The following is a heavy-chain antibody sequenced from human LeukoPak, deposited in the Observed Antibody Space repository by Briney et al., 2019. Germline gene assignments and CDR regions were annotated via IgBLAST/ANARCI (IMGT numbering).Heavy chain of an antibody. D-gene: IGHD2-2*01. CDR1: GGSISSSSYY. J-gene: IGHJ4*02. Sequence: PSETLSLTCTVSGGSISSSSYYWGWIRQPPGKGLEWIGSIYYSGSTYYNPSLKSRVTISVDTSKNQFSLKLSSVTAADTAVYYCARDPGDNIVVVPAAPYFDYWGQGTLVTVSS. CDR3: ARDPGDNIVVVPAAPYFDY. CDR2: IYYSGST. V-gene: IGHV4-39*07.